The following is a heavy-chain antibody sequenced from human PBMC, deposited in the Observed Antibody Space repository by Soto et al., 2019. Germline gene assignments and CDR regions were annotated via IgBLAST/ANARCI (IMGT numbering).Heavy chain of an antibody. CDR3: ARDRPFDYGDYGGGGFFDY. CDR2: IYYSGST. V-gene: IGHV4-31*03. Sequence: QVQLQESGPGLVKPSQTLSLTCTVSGGSISSGGYYWSWIRQHPGKRLEWIGYIYYSGSTYYNPSLKSRVTLPVDTSKTQFSLKGVSVPGADTAVYYWARDRPFDYGDYGGGGFFDYWGQGTLVTVSS. J-gene: IGHJ4*02. D-gene: IGHD4-17*01. CDR1: GGSISSGGYY.